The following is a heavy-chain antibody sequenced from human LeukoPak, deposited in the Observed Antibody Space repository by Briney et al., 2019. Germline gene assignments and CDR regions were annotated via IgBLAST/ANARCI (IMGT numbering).Heavy chain of an antibody. CDR2: ICIYKGDT. J-gene: IGHJ4*02. V-gene: IGHV1-18*01. D-gene: IGHD3-9*01. CDR3: ARDPGQYYDILTGYYTPYYFDY. CDR1: VYAFTSCG. Sequence: ASVKVSCKASVYAFTSCGISWVRQAPGQGLEWVGWICIYKGDTDHAQKLQGRVTMTADTSTSTAYMELRSLRSDDTAAYYCARDPGQYYDILTGYYTPYYFDYWGQGTLVTVSS.